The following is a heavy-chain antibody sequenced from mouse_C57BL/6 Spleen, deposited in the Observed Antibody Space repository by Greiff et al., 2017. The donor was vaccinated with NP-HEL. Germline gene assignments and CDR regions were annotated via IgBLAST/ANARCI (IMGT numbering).Heavy chain of an antibody. CDR1: GYTFTSYW. Sequence: QVQLKQPGAELVKPGASVKLSCKASGYTFTSYWMQWVKQRPGQGLEWIGEIDPSDSYTNYNQKFKGKATLTVDTSSSTAYMQLSSLTSEDSAVYYCARSGPPTIVTTRLYFDYWGQGTTLTVSS. D-gene: IGHD2-5*01. V-gene: IGHV1-50*01. CDR3: ARSGPPTIVTTRLYFDY. J-gene: IGHJ2*01. CDR2: IDPSDSYT.